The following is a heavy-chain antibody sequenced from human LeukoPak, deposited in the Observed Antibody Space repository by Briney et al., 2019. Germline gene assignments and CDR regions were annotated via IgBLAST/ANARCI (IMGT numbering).Heavy chain of an antibody. D-gene: IGHD3-10*01. J-gene: IGHJ5*02. CDR2: INPSGGSP. Sequence: GASVKVSCKASGYTFTSYYMHWVRQAPGQGLEWMGIINPSGGSPSYAQKFQGRVTMTRDMSTSTVYMELSSLRSEDTAVYYCARRGAIIYNWFDPWGQGTLVTVSS. CDR1: GYTFTSYY. CDR3: ARRGAIIYNWFDP. V-gene: IGHV1-46*01.